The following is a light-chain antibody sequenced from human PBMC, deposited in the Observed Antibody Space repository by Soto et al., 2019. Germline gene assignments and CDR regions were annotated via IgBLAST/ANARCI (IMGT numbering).Light chain of an antibody. Sequence: DIMLTQSPGTLSLSPGERATLSCRASQSVSSSYLAWYQQKPGQAPRLLIYGASSRATGIADRFSGSGPGTDFTLTISRLEPEDFAVYYCQQYGSSPPLTFGGGTKVDIK. V-gene: IGKV3-20*01. CDR1: QSVSSSY. CDR2: GAS. CDR3: QQYGSSPPLT. J-gene: IGKJ4*01.